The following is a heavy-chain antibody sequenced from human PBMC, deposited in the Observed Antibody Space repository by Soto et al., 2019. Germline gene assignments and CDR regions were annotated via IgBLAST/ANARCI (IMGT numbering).Heavy chain of an antibody. V-gene: IGHV3-33*01. CDR1: GFTFSSYG. CDR3: ARGPMVRGVMAYYGMDV. J-gene: IGHJ6*02. D-gene: IGHD3-10*01. CDR2: IWYDGSNK. Sequence: SLRLSCAASGFTFSSYGMHWVRQAPGKGLEWVAVIWYDGSNKYYADSVKGRFTISRDNSKSTLYLQMNSLRAEDTAVYYCARGPMVRGVMAYYGMDVWGQGTTVTVSS.